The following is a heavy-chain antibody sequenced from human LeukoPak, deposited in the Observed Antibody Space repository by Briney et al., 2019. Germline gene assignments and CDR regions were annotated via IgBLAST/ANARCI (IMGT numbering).Heavy chain of an antibody. J-gene: IGHJ4*02. CDR1: GGTFSSYA. V-gene: IGHV1-24*01. CDR2: FDPEDGET. D-gene: IGHD3-9*01. CDR3: ATGLVIISGFDY. Sequence: GASVKVSCKASGGTFSSYAISWVRQAPGKGLEWMGGFDPEDGETIYAQKFQGRVTMTEDTSTDTAYMELSSLRSEDTAVYYCATGLVIISGFDYWGQGTLVTVSS.